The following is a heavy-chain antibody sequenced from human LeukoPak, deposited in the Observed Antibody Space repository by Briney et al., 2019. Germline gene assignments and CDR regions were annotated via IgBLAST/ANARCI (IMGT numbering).Heavy chain of an antibody. CDR3: ASGGYSGYDLGSFDY. Sequence: ASVKVSCKASGYTFTGYYMHWVRQAPGQGLEWMGWINPNSGGTNYAQKFQGRVTMTRDTSISTAYMELSRLRSDDTAVYYCASGGYSGYDLGSFDYWGQGTLVTVSS. CDR1: GYTFTGYY. J-gene: IGHJ4*02. V-gene: IGHV1-2*02. D-gene: IGHD5-12*01. CDR2: INPNSGGT.